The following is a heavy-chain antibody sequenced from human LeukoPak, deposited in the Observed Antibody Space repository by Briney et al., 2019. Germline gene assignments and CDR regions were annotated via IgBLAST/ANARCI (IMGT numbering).Heavy chain of an antibody. CDR1: GFTFSSYA. Sequence: GGSLRLSCAASGFTFSSYAMSWVRQAPGKGLEWVSSISSSSSYIYYADSVKGRFTISGDNAKNSLYLQMNSLRAEDTAVYYCARVPGYYGDYWGQGTLVTVSS. CDR3: ARVPGYYGDY. D-gene: IGHD3-10*01. CDR2: ISSSSSYI. V-gene: IGHV3-21*01. J-gene: IGHJ4*02.